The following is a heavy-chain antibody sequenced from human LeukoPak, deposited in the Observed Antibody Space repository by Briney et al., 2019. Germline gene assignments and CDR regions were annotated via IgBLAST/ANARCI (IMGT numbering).Heavy chain of an antibody. D-gene: IGHD6-19*01. CDR1: GGSITGHY. CDR2: IYYSGGT. J-gene: IGHJ3*02. Sequence: SETLSLTCTVSGGSITGHYWSWIRQPPGKGLEYIGYIYYSGGTNYNPSLKSRVTVSVDTSKNQFSLKLTSVTAADTALYYCARGLPGYSGGDDAFDIWGQGTVVIVS. CDR3: ARGLPGYSGGDDAFDI. V-gene: IGHV4-59*11.